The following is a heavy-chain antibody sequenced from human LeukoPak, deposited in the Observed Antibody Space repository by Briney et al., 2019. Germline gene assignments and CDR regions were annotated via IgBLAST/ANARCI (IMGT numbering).Heavy chain of an antibody. D-gene: IGHD5-24*01. CDR1: GGSISSSGYY. J-gene: IGHJ4*02. CDR3: ARLRDGRWLLEY. CDR2: INYSGTT. Sequence: SETLSLTCTASGGSISSSGYYWGWIRQPPGKGLEWIASINYSGTTCYNPSLKSRVTISEDRSKNQFSLKLSSVTAADTAVYYCARLRDGRWLLEYWGQGTLVTVSS. V-gene: IGHV4-39*01.